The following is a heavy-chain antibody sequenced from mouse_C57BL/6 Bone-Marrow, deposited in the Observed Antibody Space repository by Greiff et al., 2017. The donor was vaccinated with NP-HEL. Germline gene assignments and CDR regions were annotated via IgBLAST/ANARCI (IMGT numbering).Heavy chain of an antibody. CDR3: ASYYSNYGYFDY. Sequence: EVKLQESGPGLVKPSQSLSLTCSVTGYSITSGYYWNWIRQFPGNKLEWMGYISYDGSNKYNPSLKNRISITRDTSKNQFFLKLNSVTTEYTATYYCASYYSNYGYFDYWGQGTTLTVSS. V-gene: IGHV3-6*01. J-gene: IGHJ2*01. CDR2: ISYDGSN. D-gene: IGHD2-5*01. CDR1: GYSITSGYY.